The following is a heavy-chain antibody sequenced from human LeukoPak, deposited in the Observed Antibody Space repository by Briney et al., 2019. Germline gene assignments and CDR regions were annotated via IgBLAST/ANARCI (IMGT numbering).Heavy chain of an antibody. D-gene: IGHD2-15*01. Sequence: EAXVKVSCKASGGTFSSYAISWVRQAPGQGLEWMGRIIPIFGTANYAQKFQGRVTITTDESTSTAYMELSSLRSEDTAVYYCAREGRYCSGGSCLNWFDPWGQGTLVTVSS. CDR2: IIPIFGTA. CDR1: GGTFSSYA. CDR3: AREGRYCSGGSCLNWFDP. J-gene: IGHJ5*02. V-gene: IGHV1-69*05.